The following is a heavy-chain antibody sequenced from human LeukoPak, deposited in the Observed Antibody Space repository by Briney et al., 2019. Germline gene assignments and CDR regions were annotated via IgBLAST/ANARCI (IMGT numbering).Heavy chain of an antibody. CDR1: GFTFGDYA. CDR3: TRSPEYYDFWSGSDY. D-gene: IGHD3-3*01. Sequence: PGRSLRLPCTASGFTFGDYAMSWVRQAPGKGLEWVGFIRSKAYGGTTEYAASVKGRFTISRDDSKSIAYLQMNSLKTEDTAVYYCTRSPEYYDFWSGSDYWGQGTLVTVSS. CDR2: IRSKAYGGTT. J-gene: IGHJ4*02. V-gene: IGHV3-49*04.